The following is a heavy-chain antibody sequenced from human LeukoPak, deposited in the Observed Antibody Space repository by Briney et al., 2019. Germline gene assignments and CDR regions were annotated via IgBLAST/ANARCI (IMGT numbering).Heavy chain of an antibody. CDR2: ISDDGINE. Sequence: PGGPLRLSCAASGFTFSTYGMHWVRQAPGKGLEWVAVISDDGINEYYVDSVKGRFTISRDNSKNTLYLQMNSLRDEDTAVYYCAGGLLGCRGGSCYPTDYWGQGTLVTVSS. CDR3: AGGLLGCRGGSCYPTDY. CDR1: GFTFSTYG. V-gene: IGHV3-30*03. J-gene: IGHJ4*02. D-gene: IGHD2-15*01.